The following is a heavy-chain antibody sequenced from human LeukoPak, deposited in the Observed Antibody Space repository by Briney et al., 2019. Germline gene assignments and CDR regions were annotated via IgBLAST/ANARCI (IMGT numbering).Heavy chain of an antibody. CDR3: ARGSSWRRPVDY. CDR2: INPNTGVT. CDR1: GYTFHDNY. D-gene: IGHD6-13*01. J-gene: IGHJ4*02. V-gene: IGHV1-2*02. Sequence: ASVRVSCKPSGYTFHDNYIHWVRQAPGQGPEWMGWINPNTGVTKYAQQFQGRVTMTRDTSMSTAYMDLARLRSDDTAVYYCARGSSWRRPVDYWGQGTLVTVSS.